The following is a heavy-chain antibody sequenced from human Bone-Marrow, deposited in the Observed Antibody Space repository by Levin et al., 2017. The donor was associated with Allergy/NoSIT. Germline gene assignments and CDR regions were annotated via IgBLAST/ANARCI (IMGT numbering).Heavy chain of an antibody. CDR2: ISSSSSYI. J-gene: IGHJ4*02. CDR3: ARPHTYYYDSSGKGAFDY. V-gene: IGHV3-21*01. D-gene: IGHD3-22*01. Sequence: PGGSLRLSCAASGFTFSSYSMNWVRQAPGKGLEWVSSISSSSSYIYYADSVKGRFTISRDNAKNSLYLQMNSLRAEDTAVYYCARPHTYYYDSSGKGAFDYWGQGTLVTVSS. CDR1: GFTFSSYS.